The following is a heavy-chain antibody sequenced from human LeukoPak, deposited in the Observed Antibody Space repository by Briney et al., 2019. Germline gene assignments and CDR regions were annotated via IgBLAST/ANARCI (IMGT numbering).Heavy chain of an antibody. CDR2: MNPNSGHT. J-gene: IGHJ6*03. D-gene: IGHD3-10*01. CDR3: ARVHGSGYYYYYYMDV. V-gene: IGHV1-8*01. Sequence: GASVKVSCKASGYSFTNYDINWVRQATGQGLEWVGWMNPNSGHTGYAQKLQGRVTMTTDTSTSTAYMELRSLRSDDTAVYYCARVHGSGYYYYYYMDVWGKGTTVTVSS. CDR1: GYSFTNYD.